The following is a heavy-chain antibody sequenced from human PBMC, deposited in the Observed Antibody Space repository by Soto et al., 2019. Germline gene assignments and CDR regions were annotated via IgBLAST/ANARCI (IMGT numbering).Heavy chain of an antibody. CDR1: GLPFSSYG. J-gene: IGHJ4*02. Sequence: HPGGSLRLSCAASGLPFSSYGMHWVRQAPGKGLEWVAVIWYDGSNKYYADSVKGRFTISRDNSKNTLYLQVNSLRAEDTAVYYCAKESRGERGEVDYWGQGTLVTVSS. D-gene: IGHD3-16*01. CDR3: AKESRGERGEVDY. V-gene: IGHV3-33*06. CDR2: IWYDGSNK.